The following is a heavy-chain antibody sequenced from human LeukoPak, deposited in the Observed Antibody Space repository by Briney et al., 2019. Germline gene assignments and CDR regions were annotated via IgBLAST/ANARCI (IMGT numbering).Heavy chain of an antibody. D-gene: IGHD3-22*01. V-gene: IGHV1-46*01. CDR1: GYTFTSYY. CDR3: ARGLYYYDSSGQIGDY. CDR2: INPSGGST. J-gene: IGHJ4*02. Sequence: AASVKVSCKASGYTFTSYYMHWVRQAPGQGLEWMGIINPSGGSTSYAQKFQGRVTMTRDTSTSTVYMELSSLRSEDTAVYYCARGLYYYDSSGQIGDYWGQGTLVTVSS.